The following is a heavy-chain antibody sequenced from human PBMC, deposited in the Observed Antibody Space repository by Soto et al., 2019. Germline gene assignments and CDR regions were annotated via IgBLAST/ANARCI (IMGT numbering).Heavy chain of an antibody. CDR1: RFSVTRHA. CDR3: AKDVYFDSYYFDQ. CDR2: ISHDGRQK. Sequence: GGSLRLSCAASRFSVTRHAMHWVRQAPGKGLEWVAVISHDGRQKHYIDSVRGRFTLSRDESDNTVYLQMNSLRREDTAMYYCAKDVYFDSYYFDQWGQGTLVTVSS. D-gene: IGHD3-9*01. J-gene: IGHJ4*02. V-gene: IGHV3-30*04.